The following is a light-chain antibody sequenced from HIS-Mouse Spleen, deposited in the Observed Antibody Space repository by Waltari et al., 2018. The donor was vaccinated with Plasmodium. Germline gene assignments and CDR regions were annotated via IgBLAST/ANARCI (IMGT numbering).Light chain of an antibody. CDR3: QQYGSSPYT. CDR1: QSVSSSY. Sequence: EIVLTQSPGTLSLSPGERATLSCRASQSVSSSYLAWYQHKPGQAPRLLIYGESSRATGIPDRFSGSGSGTDFTLTISRLEPEDFAVYYCQQYGSSPYTFGQGTKLEIK. J-gene: IGKJ2*01. V-gene: IGKV3-20*01. CDR2: GES.